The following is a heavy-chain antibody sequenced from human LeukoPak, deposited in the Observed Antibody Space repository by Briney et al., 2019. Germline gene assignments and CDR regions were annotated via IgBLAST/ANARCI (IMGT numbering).Heavy chain of an antibody. CDR3: ARLPMTTVTTSAFDI. J-gene: IGHJ3*02. V-gene: IGHV4-59*08. CDR2: IYYSGST. D-gene: IGHD4-17*01. CDR1: GGSISSYY. Sequence: PSETLSLTCTVSGGSISSYYWSWIRQPPGKGLEWIGYIYYSGSTNYNPSLKSRVTISVDTSKNQFSLKLSPVTAADTAVYYCARLPMTTVTTSAFDIWGQGTMVTVSS.